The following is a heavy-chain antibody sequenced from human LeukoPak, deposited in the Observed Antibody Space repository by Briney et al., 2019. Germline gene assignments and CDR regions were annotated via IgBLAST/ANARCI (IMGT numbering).Heavy chain of an antibody. CDR3: ARGRRGKIGGAFDI. Sequence: PGRSLRLSCAASGFTFSVYSIHWVRQAPGKGLEWVAVAPYDGSNRYYADSVKGRFTISRDNSKNTVYLQMSSLRADDTAVYYCARGRRGKIGGAFDIWGQGTMVTVSS. CDR2: APYDGSNR. J-gene: IGHJ3*02. CDR1: GFTFSVYS. V-gene: IGHV3-30-3*01. D-gene: IGHD4-23*01.